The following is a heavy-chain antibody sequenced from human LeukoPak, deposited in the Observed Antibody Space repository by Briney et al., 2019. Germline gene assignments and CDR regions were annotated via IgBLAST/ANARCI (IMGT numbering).Heavy chain of an antibody. CDR1: GFTFSWST. J-gene: IGHJ4*02. V-gene: IGHV3-7*01. Sequence: GGSLRLSCVVSGFTFSWSTMTWVRQAPGKGPEWVAKMKEDGTEIHYVDSVKGRFTISRDNAKNSLYLEMDSLRVEDTAVYYCATGGAPGGRFENWGQGMLVTVSS. D-gene: IGHD1-26*01. CDR3: ATGGAPGGRFEN. CDR2: MKEDGTEI.